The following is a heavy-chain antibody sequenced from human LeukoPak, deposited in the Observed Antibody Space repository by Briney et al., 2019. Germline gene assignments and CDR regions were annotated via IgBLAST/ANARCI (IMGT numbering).Heavy chain of an antibody. Sequence: SGGSLRLSCAASGFNVSNNYMTWVRQAPGKGLEWVSLIYSSGSTYYADSVKGRFTISRDNSKNTLYLQVNSLRAEDTAVYYCARRGDGGRSFDYWGQGTLDTVSS. CDR3: ARRGDGGRSFDY. D-gene: IGHD4-23*01. V-gene: IGHV3-53*01. CDR2: IYSSGST. CDR1: GFNVSNNY. J-gene: IGHJ4*02.